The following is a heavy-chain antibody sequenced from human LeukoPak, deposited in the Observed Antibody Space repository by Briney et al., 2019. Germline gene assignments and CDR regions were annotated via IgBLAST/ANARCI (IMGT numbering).Heavy chain of an antibody. V-gene: IGHV3-23*01. J-gene: IGHJ4*02. D-gene: IGHD3-10*01. Sequence: GGSLRLSCAASGFTFSSYALSWVRQAPGKGLEWVSAISGSGGSTYYADSVKGRFTISRDNSKNTLYLQMNSLRAGDTAVYYCAKDQAGGSGSYSPYYWGQGTLVTVSS. CDR1: GFTFSSYA. CDR3: AKDQAGGSGSYSPYY. CDR2: ISGSGGST.